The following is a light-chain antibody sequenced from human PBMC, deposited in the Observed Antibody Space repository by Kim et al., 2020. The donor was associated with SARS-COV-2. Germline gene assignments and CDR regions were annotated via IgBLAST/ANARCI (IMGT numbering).Light chain of an antibody. Sequence: SALTQDPAVSVALGQTVRITCQGDSLRSYYATWYQQKPGQAPILVIYGKNNRPSGLPDRFSGSSSGNTASLTITGTQAGDESDYYCNSRDSNENVFFGGGTQLTVL. CDR2: GKN. CDR3: NSRDSNENVF. CDR1: SLRSYY. V-gene: IGLV3-19*01. J-gene: IGLJ2*01.